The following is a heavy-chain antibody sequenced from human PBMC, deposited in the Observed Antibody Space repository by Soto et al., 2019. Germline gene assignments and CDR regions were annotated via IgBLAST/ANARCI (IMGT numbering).Heavy chain of an antibody. CDR1: GYSISSGYY. J-gene: IGHJ6*02. CDR2: IYHSGST. CDR3: ARLSGWPGYYYYYGMDV. Sequence: PSETLSLTCAVSGYSISSGYYWGWIRQPPGKGLEWIGSIYHSGSTYYNPSLKSRVTISVDTSKNQFSLKLSSVTAADTAVYYCARLSGWPGYYYYYGMDVWGQGTTVTVS. D-gene: IGHD6-19*01. V-gene: IGHV4-38-2*01.